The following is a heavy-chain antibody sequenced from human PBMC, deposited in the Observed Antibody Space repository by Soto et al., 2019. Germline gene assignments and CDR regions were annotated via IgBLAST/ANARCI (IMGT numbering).Heavy chain of an antibody. CDR2: IYYSGST. CDR1: GGSISSYY. D-gene: IGHD3-22*01. Sequence: SETLSLTCTVSGGSISSYYWSWIRQPPGKGLEWIGYIYYSGSTNYNPSLKSRVTISVDTSKNQFSLKLSSVTAADTAVYYCARGVGYYDSSGSPGDLDYWGQGTLVTVS. CDR3: ARGVGYYDSSGSPGDLDY. J-gene: IGHJ4*02. V-gene: IGHV4-59*01.